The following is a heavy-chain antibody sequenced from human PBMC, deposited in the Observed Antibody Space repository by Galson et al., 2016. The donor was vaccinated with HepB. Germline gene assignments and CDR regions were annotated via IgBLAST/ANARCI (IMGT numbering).Heavy chain of an antibody. D-gene: IGHD5-24*01. J-gene: IGHJ3*01. V-gene: IGHV1-46*01. CDR1: GYTFTSYY. CDR3: ARVSVRDGYRNDVFDV. Sequence: SVKVSCKASGYTFTSYYMHWVRQAPGQGLEWMGIINPIGGSTSYARKFQGRVTMTRDTSTSTVYMELSSLRSEDTAVYYCARVSVRDGYRNDVFDVWGQGTMVTVSS. CDR2: INPIGGST.